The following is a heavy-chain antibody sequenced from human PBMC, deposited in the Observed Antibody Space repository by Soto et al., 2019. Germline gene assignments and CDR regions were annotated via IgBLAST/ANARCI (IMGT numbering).Heavy chain of an antibody. J-gene: IGHJ4*02. V-gene: IGHV3-11*06. CDR2: ISGGSSYT. CDR3: PKPIGAASGSDFAH. Sequence: QVQLVESGGGLVKPGGSLRLACAASGFSFDDSYMSWIRQAPGKGLEWLSYISGGSSYTNYADSVKGRFTISRDNAKRSLYRKLKSLRPDDRPFYYCPKPIGAASGSDFAHWAQANWSPSPQ. D-gene: IGHD3-10*01. CDR1: GFSFDDSY.